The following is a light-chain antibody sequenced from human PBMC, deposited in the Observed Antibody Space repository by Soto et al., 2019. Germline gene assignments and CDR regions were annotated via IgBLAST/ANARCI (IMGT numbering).Light chain of an antibody. Sequence: DIQMTQSPSSLSASVGDRVTITCRASQSISSYLNWYQQKPGKAPQLLIYAASSLHTGVPSRFSVSGSGTDFTLTISSLQPEDVAAYYCQQSYSTPYTFGQVTKLEIK. CDR3: QQSYSTPYT. V-gene: IGKV1-39*01. CDR1: QSISSY. J-gene: IGKJ2*01. CDR2: AAS.